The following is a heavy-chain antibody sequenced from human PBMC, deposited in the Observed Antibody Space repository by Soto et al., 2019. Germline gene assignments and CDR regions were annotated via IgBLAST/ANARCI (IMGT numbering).Heavy chain of an antibody. Sequence: SETLSLTCTVSGGSISSYYWSWIRQPPGKGLEWIGYIYYSGSTNYNPSLKSRVTISVDTSKNQFSLKLSSVTAADTAVYYCARDRRIEQLAPWFDPWGQGTLVTVSS. J-gene: IGHJ5*02. CDR2: IYYSGST. CDR1: GGSISSYY. V-gene: IGHV4-59*01. CDR3: ARDRRIEQLAPWFDP. D-gene: IGHD6-6*01.